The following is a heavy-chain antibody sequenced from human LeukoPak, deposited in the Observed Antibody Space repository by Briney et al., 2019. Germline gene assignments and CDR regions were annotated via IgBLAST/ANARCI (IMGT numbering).Heavy chain of an antibody. J-gene: IGHJ4*02. CDR2: ISAYNGNT. D-gene: IGHD3-10*01. CDR3: ARVPMVRGAAQYYFDY. Sequence: GASVKVSCKSSGYTFTDYYMHWVRQAPGQGLEWMGWISAYNGNTNYAQKLQGRVTMTRDTSISTAYMELSRLRSDDTAVYYCARVPMVRGAAQYYFDYWGQGTLVTVSS. V-gene: IGHV1-2*02. CDR1: GYTFTDYY.